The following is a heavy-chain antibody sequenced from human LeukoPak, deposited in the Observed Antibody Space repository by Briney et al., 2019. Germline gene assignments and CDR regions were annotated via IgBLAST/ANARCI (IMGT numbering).Heavy chain of an antibody. Sequence: ASVKVSCKVSGYTLTELSMHWVRQAPGKGLEWMGGFDPEDGETIYAQKFQGGVTMTEDTSTDTAYMELSSLRSEDTAVYYCATANYDSSGYYYGPADYWRQGTLVTVSS. CDR1: GYTLTELS. CDR3: ATANYDSSGYYYGPADY. D-gene: IGHD3-22*01. V-gene: IGHV1-24*01. J-gene: IGHJ4*02. CDR2: FDPEDGET.